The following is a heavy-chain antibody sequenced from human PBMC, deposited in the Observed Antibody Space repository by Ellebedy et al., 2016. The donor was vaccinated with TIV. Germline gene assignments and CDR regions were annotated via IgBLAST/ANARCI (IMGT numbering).Heavy chain of an antibody. Sequence: GESLKISCAASGFSSSDYYMSWIRQAPGKGLEWVSYISDSGSMIHYADSVKGRFTISRDNSKNSLYLQMNNLRAEDTVVYYCARIGSGRSFYGMDVWGQGTTVTVSS. D-gene: IGHD6-19*01. CDR2: ISDSGSMI. J-gene: IGHJ6*02. V-gene: IGHV3-11*01. CDR3: ARIGSGRSFYGMDV. CDR1: GFSSSDYY.